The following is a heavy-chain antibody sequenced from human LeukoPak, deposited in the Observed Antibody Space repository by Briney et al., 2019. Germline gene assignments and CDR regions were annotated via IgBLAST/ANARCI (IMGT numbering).Heavy chain of an antibody. CDR1: GFTLNNFA. CDR2: ISFDGSNK. Sequence: GGSLRLSCAASGFTLNNFAIHWVRQAPGKGLEWVAVISFDGSNKYYADSVKGRFTISRDSSMNTVSLQMNSLRAEDTAVYYCARVTYYHDSSGYYEHALTPWGQGTLVTVSS. V-gene: IGHV3-30-3*01. J-gene: IGHJ4*02. CDR3: ARVTYYHDSSGYYEHALTP. D-gene: IGHD3-22*01.